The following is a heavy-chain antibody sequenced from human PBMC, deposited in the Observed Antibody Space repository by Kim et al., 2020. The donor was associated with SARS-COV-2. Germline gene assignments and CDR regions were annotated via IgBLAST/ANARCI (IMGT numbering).Heavy chain of an antibody. V-gene: IGHV1-18*04. CDR3: ARGLRDHSSAIQRYFQH. D-gene: IGHD3-22*01. Sequence: ASVKVSCKASGYTFTSYGISWVRQAPGQGLEWMGWISAYNGNTNYAQKRQGRVTMTTDTSTSTAYKELRSLRSDDTAVYYCARGLRDHSSAIQRYFQHWGQGTLVTVSS. CDR2: ISAYNGNT. CDR1: GYTFTSYG. J-gene: IGHJ1*01.